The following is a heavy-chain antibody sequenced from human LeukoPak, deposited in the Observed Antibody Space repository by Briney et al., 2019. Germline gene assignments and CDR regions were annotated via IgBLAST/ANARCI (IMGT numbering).Heavy chain of an antibody. CDR2: INPNSGGT. V-gene: IGHV1-2*02. CDR1: GYTFTVYY. CDR3: ARDLYQWLPSTRPRDYYYYMDV. D-gene: IGHD6-19*01. J-gene: IGHJ6*03. Sequence: GASVTVSFKSSGYTFTVYYIHWVRQAPGQGLEYMGWINPNSGGTNYAQKFQGRVTMTRDTSISTAYMELSRLRSDDTAVYYCARDLYQWLPSTRPRDYYYYMDVWGEGTTVTVSS.